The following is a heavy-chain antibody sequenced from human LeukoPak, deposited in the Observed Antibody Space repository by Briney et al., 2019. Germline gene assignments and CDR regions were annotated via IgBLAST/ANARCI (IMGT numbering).Heavy chain of an antibody. CDR2: INPNSGGT. V-gene: IGHV1-2*02. D-gene: IGHD1-26*01. CDR1: GYTFTSYY. Sequence: ASVKVSCKASGYTFTSYYMHWVRQAPGQGLEWMGWINPNSGGTNYAQKFQGRVTMTRDTSISTAYMELSRLRSDDTAVYYCARDAEGWELLSSYFDYWGQGTLVTVSS. J-gene: IGHJ4*02. CDR3: ARDAEGWELLSSYFDY.